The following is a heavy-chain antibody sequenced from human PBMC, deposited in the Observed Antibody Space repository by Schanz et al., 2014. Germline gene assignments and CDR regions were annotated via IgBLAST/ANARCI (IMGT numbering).Heavy chain of an antibody. J-gene: IGHJ4*02. V-gene: IGHV3-30*02. CDR2: IRYDGSSK. Sequence: QVQLVQSGAEVKKPGGSLRLSCAASGFTFTSYSMHWVRQAPGRGLEWVAFIRYDGSSKYYADSVRGRFTISRDDSKNTLYLQMNSLRPEDTAVYYCAKEDRNHNSDYVYWGQGTLVTVSS. D-gene: IGHD3-22*01. CDR3: AKEDRNHNSDYVY. CDR1: GFTFTSYS.